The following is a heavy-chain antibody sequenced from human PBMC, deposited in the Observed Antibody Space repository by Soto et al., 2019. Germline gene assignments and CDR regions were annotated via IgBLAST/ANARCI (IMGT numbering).Heavy chain of an antibody. CDR2: IYYSGIT. J-gene: IGHJ4*02. CDR3: ARDLPYEGYDY. D-gene: IGHD3-22*01. CDR1: GGSISSYY. V-gene: IGHV4-59*01. Sequence: PSESLSLTCTVSGGSISSYYWSWIRQPPGKGLEWIGYIYYSGITNYNPSLKSRVTISVDTSKNQFSLKLSSVTAADTAVYYCARDLPYEGYDYSGQGTLVTVSS.